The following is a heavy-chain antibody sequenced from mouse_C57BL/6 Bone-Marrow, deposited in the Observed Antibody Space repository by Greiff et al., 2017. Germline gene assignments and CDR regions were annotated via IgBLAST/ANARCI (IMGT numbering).Heavy chain of an antibody. V-gene: IGHV1-39*01. CDR3: ARFPYYYGSSYGYAMDY. CDR1: GYSFTDYN. Sequence: EVKLQESGPELVKPGASVKISCKASGYSFTDYNMNWVKQSNGKSLEWIGVINPNYGTTSYNQKFKGKATLTVDQSSSTAYMQLNSLTSEDSAVYYCARFPYYYGSSYGYAMDYWGQGTSVTVSS. CDR2: INPNYGTT. D-gene: IGHD1-1*01. J-gene: IGHJ4*01.